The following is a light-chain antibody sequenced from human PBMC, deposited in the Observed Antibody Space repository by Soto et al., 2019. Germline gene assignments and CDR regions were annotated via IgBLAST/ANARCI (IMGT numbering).Light chain of an antibody. V-gene: IGKV1-9*01. CDR3: KKLKSNLIN. CDR1: QGINRF. CDR2: AAY. Sequence: DLKLTQSPSLLSASVGAIDTITGSASQGINRFLAWYQQKPGKDNKLLIYAAYTLQSGVQSRFSGSGSGTEFTLTIRSMQPEDFATYYCKKLKSNLINCGKGQRLALK. J-gene: IGKJ5*01.